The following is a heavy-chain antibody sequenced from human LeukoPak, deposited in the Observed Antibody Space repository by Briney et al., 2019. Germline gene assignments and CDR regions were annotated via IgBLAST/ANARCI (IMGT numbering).Heavy chain of an antibody. Sequence: SETLSLTCIVSGYSISSGCYWGWIRQPPGKGREWIGTIYRSGSTYSNPSLRGRVTISVDTSKNQFSLKLSSVTAADTAVYYCARTGAGYYYYYMDVWGKGT. CDR2: IYRSGST. CDR1: GYSISSGCY. V-gene: IGHV4-38-2*02. CDR3: ARTGAGYYYYYMDV. J-gene: IGHJ6*03. D-gene: IGHD1-26*01.